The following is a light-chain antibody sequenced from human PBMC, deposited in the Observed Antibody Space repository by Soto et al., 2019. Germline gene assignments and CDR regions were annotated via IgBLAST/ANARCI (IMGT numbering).Light chain of an antibody. CDR1: QSLFHSDGYTY. J-gene: IGKJ1*01. CDR2: LGS. Sequence: DIVMTQSPLSLPVTPGKPASISCRYNQSLFHSDGYTYFDWYLQKPGQSPQLLIYLGSNRASGVPDRFSGSGSGTDFTLKISKVEAEDVGVYYCMQALQTPWTFGQGTKVDIK. CDR3: MQALQTPWT. V-gene: IGKV2-28*01.